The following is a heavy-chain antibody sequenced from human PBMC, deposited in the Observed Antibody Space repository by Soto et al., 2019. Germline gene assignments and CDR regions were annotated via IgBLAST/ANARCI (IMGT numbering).Heavy chain of an antibody. CDR1: GFTFSSYG. J-gene: IGHJ6*03. V-gene: IGHV3-30*18. Sequence: GGSLRLSCAASGFTFSSYGMHWVRQAPGKGLEWVPVISYDGSNKYYADSVKGRFTISRDNSKNTLYLQMNSLRAEDTAVYYCAKTGVTMVRGVIIVPYYYYYYMDVWGKGTTVTVSS. CDR2: ISYDGSNK. D-gene: IGHD3-10*01. CDR3: AKTGVTMVRGVIIVPYYYYYYMDV.